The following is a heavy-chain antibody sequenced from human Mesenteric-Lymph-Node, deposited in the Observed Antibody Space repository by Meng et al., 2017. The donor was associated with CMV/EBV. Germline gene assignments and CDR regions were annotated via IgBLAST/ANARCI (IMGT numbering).Heavy chain of an antibody. CDR3: ARSGRRIVVPAAPLHWYFDL. V-gene: IGHV1-69*05. J-gene: IGHJ2*01. D-gene: IGHD2-2*01. CDR1: SYA. Sequence: SYAISGVRQAPGQGLEWMGGIIPIFGTANYAQKFQGRVTITTDESTSTAYMELSSLRSEDTAVYYCARSGRRIVVPAAPLHWYFDLWGRGTLVTVSS. CDR2: IIPIFGTA.